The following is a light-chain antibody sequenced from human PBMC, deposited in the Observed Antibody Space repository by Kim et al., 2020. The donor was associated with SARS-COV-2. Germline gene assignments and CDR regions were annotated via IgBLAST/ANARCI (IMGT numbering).Light chain of an antibody. CDR3: QQANSCPPWT. CDR2: GAS. CDR1: QDINTW. V-gene: IGKV1-12*01. Sequence: IQLTQSPSSVSASVGDRVTITCRASQDINTWLGWYQQKPGKAPKLLIYGASNLQSGVPSRFSGSGSGTDFTLTISRLQPDDCATYYCQQANSCPPWTFGQGTKVDIK. J-gene: IGKJ1*01.